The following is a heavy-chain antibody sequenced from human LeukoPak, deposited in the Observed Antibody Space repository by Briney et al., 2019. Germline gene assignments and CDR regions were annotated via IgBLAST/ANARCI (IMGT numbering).Heavy chain of an antibody. J-gene: IGHJ4*02. D-gene: IGHD3-22*01. Sequence: SETLSLTCTASGYSISSGYYWGWIRQPPGKGLEWIGSIYHSGSTYYNPSLKSRVTISVDTSKNQFSLKLSSVTAADTAVYYCAREGYYYDSSGYPGGGYFDYWGQGTLVTVSS. V-gene: IGHV4-38-2*02. CDR1: GYSISSGYY. CDR3: AREGYYYDSSGYPGGGYFDY. CDR2: IYHSGST.